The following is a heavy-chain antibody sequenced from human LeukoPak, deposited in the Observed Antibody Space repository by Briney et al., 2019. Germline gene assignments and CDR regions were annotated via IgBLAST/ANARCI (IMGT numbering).Heavy chain of an antibody. D-gene: IGHD1-26*01. Sequence: GGSLRLSCAASGFTFSSYSMNWVRQAPGKGLEWVSYISSSSSTIYYADSVKGRFTISRDNSKNTLYLQMNSLRAEDTAVYYCAKDHSGSYDYWGQGTLVTVSS. J-gene: IGHJ4*02. V-gene: IGHV3-48*01. CDR3: AKDHSGSYDY. CDR2: ISSSSSTI. CDR1: GFTFSSYS.